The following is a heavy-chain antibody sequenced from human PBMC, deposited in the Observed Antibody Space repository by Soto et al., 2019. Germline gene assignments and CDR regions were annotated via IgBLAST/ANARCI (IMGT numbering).Heavy chain of an antibody. CDR1: GGTFSSYA. CDR3: VRVVAIPGYPDN. CDR2: IGPIVDTS. D-gene: IGHD5-12*01. V-gene: IGHV1-69*12. J-gene: IGHJ4*02. Sequence: QVQLVQSGAEVRQPASSVKVSCKTSGGTFSSYAISWVRQAPGQGLEWMGGIGPIVDTSTYAQKFQGRVTIPADESTSTAYMELSSLRSDDTAIYYCVRVVAIPGYPDNWGQGTLVTVSS.